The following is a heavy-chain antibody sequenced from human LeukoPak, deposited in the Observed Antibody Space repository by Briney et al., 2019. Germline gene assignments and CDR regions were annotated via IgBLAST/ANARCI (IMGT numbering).Heavy chain of an antibody. Sequence: SETLSLTCTVSGGSISSSSYYWGWIRQPPGKGLEWIGSIYHSGKTYYNPSLKSRVTISVDTSKNQFSLKLNSVTAADTAVYYCARGGYSGYDSRRVLGEFGPWGQGTLVTVSS. CDR1: GGSISSSSYY. CDR3: ARGGYSGYDSRRVLGEFGP. CDR2: IYHSGKT. V-gene: IGHV4-39*07. D-gene: IGHD5-12*01. J-gene: IGHJ5*02.